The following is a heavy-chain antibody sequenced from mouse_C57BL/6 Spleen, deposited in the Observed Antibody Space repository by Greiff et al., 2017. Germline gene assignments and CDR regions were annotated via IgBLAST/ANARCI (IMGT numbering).Heavy chain of an antibody. J-gene: IGHJ1*03. Sequence: QVHVKQSGAELVRPGTSVKVSCKASGYAFTNYLIEWVKQRPGQGLEWIGVINPGSGGTNYNEKFKGKATLTADKSSSTAYMQLSSLTSEDSAVYFCARGGLFYLYFDVWGTGTTVTVSS. D-gene: IGHD3-3*01. CDR2: INPGSGGT. CDR3: ARGGLFYLYFDV. CDR1: GYAFTNYL. V-gene: IGHV1-54*01.